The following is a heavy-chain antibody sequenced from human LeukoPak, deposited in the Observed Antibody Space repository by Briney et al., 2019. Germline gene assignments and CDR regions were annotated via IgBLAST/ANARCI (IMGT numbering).Heavy chain of an antibody. CDR1: GGFISPYY. D-gene: IGHD3-10*01. V-gene: IGHV4-59*13. J-gene: IGHJ3*02. CDR2: IPYSGST. Sequence: SEPLSLPCTVSGGFISPYYWSWLRQPPGKGLEGIGYIPYSGSTKNNPSLKSRVTISVDTSKNQFSLKLTSVTAADTAVYYCAKEGAESFPDAFDIGGQGTMITVSS. CDR3: AKEGAESFPDAFDI.